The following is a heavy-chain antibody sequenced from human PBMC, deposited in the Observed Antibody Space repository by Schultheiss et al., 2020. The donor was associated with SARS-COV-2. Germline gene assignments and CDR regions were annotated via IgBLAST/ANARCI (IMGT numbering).Heavy chain of an antibody. Sequence: GGSLRLSCAASGFTFSSYEMNWVRQAPGKGLEWVSAISGSGGSTYYADSVKGRFTISRDNSKNTLYLQMNSLRADDTAVYYCARLLLRDSYFYGMGVWGQGTTVTVSS. J-gene: IGHJ6*02. CDR1: GFTFSSYE. D-gene: IGHD2/OR15-2a*01. CDR2: ISGSGGST. V-gene: IGHV3-23*01. CDR3: ARLLLRDSYFYGMGV.